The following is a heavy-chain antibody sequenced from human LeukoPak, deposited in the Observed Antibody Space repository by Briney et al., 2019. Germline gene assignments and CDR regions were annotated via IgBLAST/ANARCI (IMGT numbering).Heavy chain of an antibody. CDR2: INWNSGSV. CDR3: AKDDRYDILTGYYVY. V-gene: IGHV3-9*01. J-gene: IGHJ4*02. D-gene: IGHD3-9*01. CDR1: GFTFDDYA. Sequence: GGSLRLSCAASGFTFDDYAMHWVRQAPGKGLEWVSGINWNSGSVGYADSVKGRFTISRDNAKNSLYLQMNSLRADDTAFYYCAKDDRYDILTGYYVYWGQGTLVTVSS.